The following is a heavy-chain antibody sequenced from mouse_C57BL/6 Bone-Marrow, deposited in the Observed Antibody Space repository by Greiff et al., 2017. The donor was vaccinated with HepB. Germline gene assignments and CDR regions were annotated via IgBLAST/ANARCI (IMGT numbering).Heavy chain of an antibody. J-gene: IGHJ2*01. V-gene: IGHV1-76*01. CDR2: IYPGSGNT. Sequence: VQLQQSGAELVRPGASVKLSCKASGYTFTDYYINWVKQRPGQGLEWIARIYPGSGNTYYNEKFKGKATLTAEKSSSTAYMQLSSLTSEDSAVYFCASGTTAVDYWGQGTTLTVSS. D-gene: IGHD1-2*01. CDR1: GYTFTDYY. CDR3: ASGTTAVDY.